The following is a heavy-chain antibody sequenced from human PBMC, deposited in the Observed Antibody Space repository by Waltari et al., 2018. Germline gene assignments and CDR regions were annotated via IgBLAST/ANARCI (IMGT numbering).Heavy chain of an antibody. CDR3: AKDLAAAGDY. CDR2: IRYDGSNK. D-gene: IGHD6-13*01. CDR1: GFTFSSYG. V-gene: IGHV3-30*02. J-gene: IGHJ4*02. Sequence: QVQLVESGGGVVQPGRSLRLSCAASGFTFSSYGMHWVRQAPGKGLEWVAFIRYDGSNKYYADSVKGRFTISRDNSKNTLYLQMNSLRAEDTAVYYCAKDLAAAGDYWGQGTLVTVSS.